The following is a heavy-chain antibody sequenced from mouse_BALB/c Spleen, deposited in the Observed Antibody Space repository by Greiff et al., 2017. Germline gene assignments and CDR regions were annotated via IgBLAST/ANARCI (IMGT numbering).Heavy chain of an antibody. Sequence: VQLQQSGAELVRPGVSVKISCKGSGYTFTSYWMHWVKQRPGQGLEWIGVIDPSDSYTSYNQKFKGKATLTVDTSSSTAYMQLSSLTSEDSAVYYCTRGRRGYYAMDYWGQGTSVTVSS. CDR2: IDPSDSYT. CDR3: TRGRRGYYAMDY. D-gene: IGHD2-12*01. V-gene: IGHV1-59*01. J-gene: IGHJ4*01. CDR1: GYTFTSYW.